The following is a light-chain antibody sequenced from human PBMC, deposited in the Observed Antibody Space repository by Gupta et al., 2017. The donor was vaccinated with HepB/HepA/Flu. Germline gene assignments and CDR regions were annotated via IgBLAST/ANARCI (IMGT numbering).Light chain of an antibody. J-gene: IGLJ3*02. CDR1: SSDVGSYNL. Sequence: QSALTQPASVSGSPGQSITISCTGTSSDVGSYNLVSWYQQHPGKAPKRLIHEVNKRPSGVSNRFSGSKSGNTASLTISGLQAEDEADYFCFSYADPSTWVFGGGTKLTVL. V-gene: IGLV2-23*02. CDR3: FSYADPSTWV. CDR2: EVN.